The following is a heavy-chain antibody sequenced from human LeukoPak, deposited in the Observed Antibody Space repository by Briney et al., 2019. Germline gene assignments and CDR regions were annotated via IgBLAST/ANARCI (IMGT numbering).Heavy chain of an antibody. CDR2: INDRGHT. CDR1: GGSFSGYH. Sequence: TSETLSLTCAVHGGSFSGYHWNWIRQSPGKGLEWIGEINDRGHTNYNPSLESRVTISVDTSKKQFSLKLNSVTAEDTAVYYCARDPTTVVTTPYYFDFWGQGTLVTVSS. V-gene: IGHV4-34*01. J-gene: IGHJ4*02. D-gene: IGHD4-23*01. CDR3: ARDPTTVVTTPYYFDF.